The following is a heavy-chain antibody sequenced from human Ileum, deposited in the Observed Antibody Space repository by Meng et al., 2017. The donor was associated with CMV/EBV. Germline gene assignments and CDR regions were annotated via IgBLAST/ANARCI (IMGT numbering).Heavy chain of an antibody. J-gene: IGHJ6*02. D-gene: IGHD2-2*01. CDR3: AGFPHCSSTSCYLLPGGGSTMDV. CDR2: IHYRGST. CDR1: GGSISSYF. V-gene: IGHV4-59*01. Sequence: GSLRLSCTVSGGSISSYFWTWIRQPPGKGLEWIGYIHYRGSTNYKPSLKSRFAMSVDTYMKQFSLRLTSVTAADTAVYYCAGFPHCSSTSCYLLPGGGSTMDVWGQGTTVTVSS.